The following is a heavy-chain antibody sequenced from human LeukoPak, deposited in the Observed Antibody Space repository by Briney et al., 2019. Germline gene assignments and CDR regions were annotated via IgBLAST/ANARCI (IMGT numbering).Heavy chain of an antibody. CDR2: MYLSGTT. Sequence: SGTLSLTCTVSGDSINSLDLWSWVRQPPGQGLGWIGEMYLSGTTHSNPSVKSRVTISIDKSKNQFFLNLSSVTAADTAVYYCAGLVGRYSSGLYYYYFDYWGQGTLVTVSS. D-gene: IGHD3-22*01. J-gene: IGHJ4*02. V-gene: IGHV4-4*02. CDR1: GDSINSLDL. CDR3: AGLVGRYSSGLYYYYFDY.